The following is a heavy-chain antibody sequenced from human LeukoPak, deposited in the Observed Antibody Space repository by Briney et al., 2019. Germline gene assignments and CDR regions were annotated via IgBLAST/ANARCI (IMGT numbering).Heavy chain of an antibody. CDR3: AREVWLHSPFDY. CDR1: GFTFSSYS. Sequence: GGSLRLSCAASGFTFSSYSMNWVRQAPGKGLEWVSSISSSSSYIYYADSVKGRFTISRDNAKNSLYLQMNSLRAEDTAVYYCAREVWLHSPFDYWGQGTLVTVSS. V-gene: IGHV3-21*01. CDR2: ISSSSSYI. D-gene: IGHD5-12*01. J-gene: IGHJ4*02.